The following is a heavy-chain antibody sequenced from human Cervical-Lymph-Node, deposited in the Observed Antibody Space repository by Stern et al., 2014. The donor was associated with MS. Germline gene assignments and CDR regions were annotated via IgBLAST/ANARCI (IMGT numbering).Heavy chain of an antibody. CDR3: ARDRFRSFDY. V-gene: IGHV1-2*06. CDR1: GYTFTGYY. CDR2: INPNSGGT. J-gene: IGHJ4*02. Sequence: VQLVESGAEVKKPGASVKVSCKASGYTFTGYYMHWVRQAPGQGLEWMGRINPNSGGTNYALKFQGRVTMTRDTSISTAYMDLSRLRSDDTAVYYCARDRFRSFDYWGQGTLVTVSS. D-gene: IGHD3-10*01.